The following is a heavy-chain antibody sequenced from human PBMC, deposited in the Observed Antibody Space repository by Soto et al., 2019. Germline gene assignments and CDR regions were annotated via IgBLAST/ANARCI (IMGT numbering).Heavy chain of an antibody. CDR3: AREAGYSGYDWGFDY. CDR2: IYYSGST. J-gene: IGHJ4*02. D-gene: IGHD5-12*01. Sequence: PSETLSLTCTVSGGSISSGDYYWSWIRQPPGKGLEWIGYIYYSGSTYYNPSLKSRVTISVDTSKNQFSLKLSSVTAADTAVYYCAREAGYSGYDWGFDYWGQGTLVTVSS. V-gene: IGHV4-30-4*01. CDR1: GGSISSGDYY.